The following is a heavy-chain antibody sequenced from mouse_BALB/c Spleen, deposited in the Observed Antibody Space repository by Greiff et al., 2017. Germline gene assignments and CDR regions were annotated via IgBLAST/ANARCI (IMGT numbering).Heavy chain of an antibody. CDR2: IDPANGNT. V-gene: IGHV14-3*02. J-gene: IGHJ3*01. CDR1: GFNIKDTY. Sequence: EVQGVESGAELVKPGASVKLSCTASGFNIKDTYMHWVKQRPEQGLEWIGRIDPANGNTKYDPKFQGKATITADTSSNTAYLQLSSLTSEDTAVYYCAFYYDYDWFAYWGQGTLVTVSA. CDR3: AFYYDYDWFAY. D-gene: IGHD2-4*01.